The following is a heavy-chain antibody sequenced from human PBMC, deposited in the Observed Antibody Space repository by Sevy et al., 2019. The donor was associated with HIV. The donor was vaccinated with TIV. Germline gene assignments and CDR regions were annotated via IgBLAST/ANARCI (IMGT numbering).Heavy chain of an antibody. CDR1: GYTFNNYI. CDR2: VNTRTGDT. V-gene: IGHV1-3*04. Sequence: ASVKVSCKASGYTFNNYIMYWVRQAPGQSLECVGWVNTRTGDTKYSQKFQGRVSISSDTSASTTYMEFNTLRSEDTAVYYCARDFCSGGSCYSVFVYWGQGTLVTVSS. J-gene: IGHJ4*02. D-gene: IGHD2-15*01. CDR3: ARDFCSGGSCYSVFVY.